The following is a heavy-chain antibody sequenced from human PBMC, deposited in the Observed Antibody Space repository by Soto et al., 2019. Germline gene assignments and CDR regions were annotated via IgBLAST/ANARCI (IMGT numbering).Heavy chain of an antibody. CDR3: TIIVYNYCPGDY. V-gene: IGHV3-72*01. Sequence: EVQLVESGGGLVQPGGSLRLSCEVSGFTFSDHYMDWVRQAPGKGLEWVGRSRNKPNSFSTAYAPSVKGRFTISRDDSKRSLYLQMNRLKTDETGVYYCTIIVYNYCPGDYWGQASLVTVSS. CDR2: SRNKPNSFST. J-gene: IGHJ4*02. CDR1: GFTFSDHY. D-gene: IGHD1-20*01.